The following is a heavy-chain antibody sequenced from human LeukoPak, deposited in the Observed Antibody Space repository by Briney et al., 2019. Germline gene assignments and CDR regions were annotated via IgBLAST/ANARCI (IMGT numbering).Heavy chain of an antibody. J-gene: IGHJ4*02. V-gene: IGHV4-34*01. CDR2: INHSGST. CDR3: ASRITMVRGVRLGSFDY. D-gene: IGHD3-10*01. CDR1: GGSFSGYY. Sequence: KPSETLSLTCAVYGGSFSGYYWSWIRQSPGKGLEWIGEINHSGSTNYNPSLKSRVTISVDTSKNQFSLKLSSVTAADTAVYYCASRITMVRGVRLGSFDYWGQGTLVTVSS.